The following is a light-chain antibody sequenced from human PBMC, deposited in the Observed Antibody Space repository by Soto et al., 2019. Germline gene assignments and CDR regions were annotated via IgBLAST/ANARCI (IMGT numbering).Light chain of an antibody. Sequence: QSALTQPASVSGSPGQSITISCTGTSSDVGSYNYVSWYQQHSGKAPKLMIYEVSDRPSGISSRFSGSKSGNTASLTISGLQTEDAADYYCSSYTSSSTLFGTGTKLTVL. J-gene: IGLJ1*01. CDR1: SSDVGSYNY. V-gene: IGLV2-14*01. CDR3: SSYTSSSTL. CDR2: EVS.